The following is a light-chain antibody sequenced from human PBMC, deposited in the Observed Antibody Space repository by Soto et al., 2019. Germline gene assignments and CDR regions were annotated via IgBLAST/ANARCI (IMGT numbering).Light chain of an antibody. V-gene: IGLV2-14*01. CDR3: SSYSTTTTPQWV. Sequence: QSALTQPASVSGSPGQSITISCTGTSSDVGGYKYVSWYQLHPGTAPKLVIYDVTNRPSGVSNRFSGSKSGNTASLTISGLQAEDEADYFCSSYSTTTTPQWVFGGGTKLTVL. CDR2: DVT. CDR1: SSDVGGYKY. J-gene: IGLJ3*02.